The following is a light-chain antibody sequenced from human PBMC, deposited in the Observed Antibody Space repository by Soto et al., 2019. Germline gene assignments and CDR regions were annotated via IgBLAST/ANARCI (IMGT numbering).Light chain of an antibody. J-gene: IGKJ5*01. V-gene: IGKV3-20*01. CDR2: GAS. CDR3: QQYGGSPIT. Sequence: EVVLTQSPCTLSLSPGGRATLSCRASQSVSRRLAWYQQRPVQSPRLLISGASMRASGVPVRFIGSGSGTDITLTITRLQPEDFAVYYCQQYGGSPITFGQGT. CDR1: QSVSRR.